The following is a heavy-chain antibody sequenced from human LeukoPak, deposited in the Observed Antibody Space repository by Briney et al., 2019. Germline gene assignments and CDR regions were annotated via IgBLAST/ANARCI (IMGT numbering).Heavy chain of an antibody. D-gene: IGHD2-15*01. CDR3: ARRSCSGGSCYSFFDY. J-gene: IGHJ4*02. CDR1: GFTFSSYW. V-gene: IGHV3-7*01. CDR2: IKQDGSEK. Sequence: PGGSLRLSCAASGFTFSSYWMSWVRQAPGKGLEWVANIKQDGSEKYYVGSVKGRFTISRDNAKNSLYLQMNSLRAEDTAVYHCARRSCSGGSCYSFFDYWGQGTLVTVSS.